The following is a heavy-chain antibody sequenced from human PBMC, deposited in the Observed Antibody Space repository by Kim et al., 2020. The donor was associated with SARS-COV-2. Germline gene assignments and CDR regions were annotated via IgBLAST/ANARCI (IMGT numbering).Heavy chain of an antibody. CDR2: IYYSGST. CDR1: GGSISSSSYY. CDR3: ARHEDGSGAFGYYYGSGSYLGWFDP. J-gene: IGHJ5*02. V-gene: IGHV4-39*01. D-gene: IGHD3-10*01. Sequence: SETLSLTCTVSGGSISSSSYYWGWIRQPPGKGLEWIGSIYYSGSTYYNPSLKSRVTISVDTSKNQFSLKLSSVTADTAVYYCARHEDGSGAFGYYYGSGSYLGWFDPWGQGTLVTVSS.